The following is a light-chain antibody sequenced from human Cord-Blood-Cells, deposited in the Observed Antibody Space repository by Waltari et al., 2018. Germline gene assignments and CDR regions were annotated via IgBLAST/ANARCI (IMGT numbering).Light chain of an antibody. V-gene: IGLV2-11*01. CDR2: DVS. CDR1: SDVGGYNY. Sequence: SDVGGYNYVSWYQQHPGKAPKLMIYDVSKRPSGVPDRFSGSKSGNTASLTISGLQAEDEADYYCCSYAGSYTLGVFGGGTKLTVL. J-gene: IGLJ3*02. CDR3: CSYAGSYTLGV.